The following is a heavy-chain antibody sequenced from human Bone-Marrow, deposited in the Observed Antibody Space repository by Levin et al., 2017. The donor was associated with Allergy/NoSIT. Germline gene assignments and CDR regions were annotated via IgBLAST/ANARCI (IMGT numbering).Heavy chain of an antibody. CDR3: AKAHGTMVGPRWGAFDL. CDR2: ISGSGGGA. CDR1: GFTFDNYA. V-gene: IGHV3-23*01. Sequence: GESLKISCTASGFTFDNYAMTWVRQAPGKGLEWVSGISGSGGGAYYADSVKGRFTISTDTSKDTLYLQMNSLRAEDTAVYFCAKAHGTMVGPRWGAFDLWGQGTTVTVSS. D-gene: IGHD3-10*01. J-gene: IGHJ3*01.